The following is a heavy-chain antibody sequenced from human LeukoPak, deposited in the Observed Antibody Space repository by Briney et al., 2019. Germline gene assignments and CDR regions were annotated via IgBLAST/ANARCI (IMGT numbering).Heavy chain of an antibody. CDR3: AKDGTSSWFGEAT. Sequence: GGSLRLSCAASGFTFSSYAMHWVRQAPGKGLEWVAVISYDGSNKYYADSVKGRFTISRDSSKNTLYLQMNSLRAEDTAVYYCAKDGTSSWFGEATWGQGTLVTVSS. J-gene: IGHJ5*02. D-gene: IGHD6-13*01. V-gene: IGHV3-30-3*01. CDR2: ISYDGSNK. CDR1: GFTFSSYA.